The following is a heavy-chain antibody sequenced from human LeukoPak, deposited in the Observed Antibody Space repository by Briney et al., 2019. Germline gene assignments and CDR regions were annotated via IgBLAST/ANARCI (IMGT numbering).Heavy chain of an antibody. D-gene: IGHD2-2*01. Sequence: PSETLSLTCTVSGGSITNLNYYWTWIRQPAGKRLEWIGRIYTSGGTNYNPSLKSRVTMSVDKSKNQISLNLASLTAADTALYYCAGRGSSSGTFDIWGPGTFVTVSS. CDR1: GGSITNLNYY. J-gene: IGHJ3*02. CDR2: IYTSGGT. V-gene: IGHV4-61*02. CDR3: AGRGSSSGTFDI.